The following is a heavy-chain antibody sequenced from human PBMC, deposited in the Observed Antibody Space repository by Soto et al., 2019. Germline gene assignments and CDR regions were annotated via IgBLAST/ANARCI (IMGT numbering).Heavy chain of an antibody. CDR2: ISYDASNT. J-gene: IGHJ4*02. CDR3: ATPQRGYFDLDY. V-gene: IGHV3-30-3*01. CDR1: GFTFGTYS. Sequence: QVQVVESGGGVVQAGRSLRLSCTASGFTFGTYSMHWVRQAPGKGLEWVAVISYDASNTYYADSVKGRFTISRDNSKNALFPQMNSLRPEDTAVYYCATPQRGYFDLDYWGQGILV. D-gene: IGHD3-9*01.